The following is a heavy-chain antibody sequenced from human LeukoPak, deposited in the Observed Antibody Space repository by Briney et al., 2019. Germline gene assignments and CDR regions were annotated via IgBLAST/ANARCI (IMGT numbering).Heavy chain of an antibody. Sequence: PSETLSLTCTVSGGSIRSYYWGWIRQPPGKGLEWIGNIYYSGSTNYNPSLKSRVTISIDTSKNQFSLKVSSVTAADTAVYYCARAHSSGWPHMFDPWGQGTLVTVSS. CDR2: IYYSGST. CDR3: ARAHSSGWPHMFDP. CDR1: GGSIRSYY. J-gene: IGHJ5*02. V-gene: IGHV4-59*01. D-gene: IGHD6-19*01.